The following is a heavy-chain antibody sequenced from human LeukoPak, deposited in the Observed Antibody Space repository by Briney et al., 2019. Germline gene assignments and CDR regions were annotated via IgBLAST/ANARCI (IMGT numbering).Heavy chain of an antibody. CDR2: IYYSGST. Sequence: SETLSLTCTVSGGSISSHYWSWIRQPPGKGLEWIGYIYYSGSTNYNPSLKSRVTISGDTSKNQFSLKLSSVTAADTAVYYCAREGMVDAFDIWGQGTMVTVSS. V-gene: IGHV4-59*11. CDR3: AREGMVDAFDI. CDR1: GGSISSHY. J-gene: IGHJ3*02. D-gene: IGHD2-8*01.